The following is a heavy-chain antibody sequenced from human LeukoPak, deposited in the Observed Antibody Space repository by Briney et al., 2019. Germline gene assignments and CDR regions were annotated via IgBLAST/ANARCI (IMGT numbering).Heavy chain of an antibody. CDR1: GGSIGSYY. Sequence: SESLSLTCTVSGGSIGSYYWTWIRQPAGEGLEWIGRINIAGSTHYNPSLKSRVTMSVDTSKNQFSLRLTSVTAADTAVYYCARSHINYYYYYMDVWGKGTTVTVSS. V-gene: IGHV4-4*07. J-gene: IGHJ6*03. D-gene: IGHD2-8*01. CDR3: ARSHINYYYYYMDV. CDR2: INIAGST.